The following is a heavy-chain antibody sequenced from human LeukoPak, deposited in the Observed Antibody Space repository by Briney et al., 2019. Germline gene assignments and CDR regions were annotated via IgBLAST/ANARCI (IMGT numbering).Heavy chain of an antibody. CDR3: ARSMSGRYDF. J-gene: IGHJ4*02. CDR1: GFTFSNFW. Sequence: PGESLRLSCAASGFTFSNFWVHWVRQAPGKGLVWVSRVNEDGSRTDYADSVQGRLSISRDNAKNRLYLQMNSLTVEDTAVYYCARSMSGRYDFWGQGTLVTVSS. V-gene: IGHV3-74*01. D-gene: IGHD1-26*01. CDR2: VNEDGSRT.